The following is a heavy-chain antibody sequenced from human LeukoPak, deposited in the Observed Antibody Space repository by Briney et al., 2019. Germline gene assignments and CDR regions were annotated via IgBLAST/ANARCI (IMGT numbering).Heavy chain of an antibody. J-gene: IGHJ4*02. CDR2: IYYSGST. CDR3: ARDRSGVGYSFDY. V-gene: IGHV4-59*01. Sequence: SETLSLTCTVSGGSISSYYWSWIRQTPGKGLEWIGYIYYSGSTKYNPSLKSRFTISVDTSKNQFSLKLSSVTAADTAVYYCARDRSGVGYSFDYWGQGTLVTVSS. CDR1: GGSISSYY. D-gene: IGHD5-12*01.